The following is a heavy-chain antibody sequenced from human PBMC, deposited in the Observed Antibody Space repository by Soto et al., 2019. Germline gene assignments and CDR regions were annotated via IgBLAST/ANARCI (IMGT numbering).Heavy chain of an antibody. CDR3: ARHSKWELLAAFDI. CDR1: GGSISSSSYY. D-gene: IGHD1-26*01. V-gene: IGHV4-39*01. CDR2: IYYSGST. Sequence: QLQLQESGPGLVKPSETLSLTCTVSGGSISSSSYYWGWIRQPPGKGLEWIGSIYYSGSTYYNPSLKSRVTISVDTSKTQFSLKLSSVTAADTAVYYCARHSKWELLAAFDIWGQGTMVTVSS. J-gene: IGHJ3*02.